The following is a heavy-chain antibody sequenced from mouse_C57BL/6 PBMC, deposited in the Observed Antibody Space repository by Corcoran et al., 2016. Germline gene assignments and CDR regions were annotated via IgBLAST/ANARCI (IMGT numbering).Heavy chain of an antibody. CDR1: GYTFTDYY. Sequence: EVQLQQSGPELVKPGASVKISCKASGYTFTDYYMNWVKQSHGKSLEWIGDINPNNGGTSYNQKFKGKATLTVDKSSSTAYMELRSLTSEDSAVYYCANGNLDYWGQGTTLTVSS. J-gene: IGHJ2*01. CDR3: ANGNLDY. V-gene: IGHV1-26*01. CDR2: INPNNGGT. D-gene: IGHD2-1*01.